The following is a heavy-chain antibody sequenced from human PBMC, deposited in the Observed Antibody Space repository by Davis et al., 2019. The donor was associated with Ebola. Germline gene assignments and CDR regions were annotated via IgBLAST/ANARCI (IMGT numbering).Heavy chain of an antibody. CDR1: GGSISSYY. Sequence: MPSETLSLTCTVSGGSISSYYWSWIRQPPGKGLEWIGYIYYSGGTNYNPSLKSRVTISVDTSKNQFSLRLNSVTAADTAVYYCARQLYNRSSADWFDPWGQGTLVIVSS. D-gene: IGHD6-6*01. V-gene: IGHV4-59*08. J-gene: IGHJ5*02. CDR3: ARQLYNRSSADWFDP. CDR2: IYYSGGT.